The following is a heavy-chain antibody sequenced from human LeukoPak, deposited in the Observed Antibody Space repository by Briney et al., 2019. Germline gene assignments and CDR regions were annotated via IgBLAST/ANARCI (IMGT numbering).Heavy chain of an antibody. CDR1: GFTFDMYA. V-gene: IGHV3-20*04. D-gene: IGHD3-10*01. Sequence: GGSLRLSCAASGFTFDMYAMRWVRQAPGKGLEWVSSIILDVSRTVYADSVKGRFTISRDNGKNSLYIRVTRELAEDTAVNYCARYDSASGGLGSHDGGQGTLVTVST. CDR2: IILDVSRT. J-gene: IGHJ4*02. CDR3: ARYDSASGGLGSHD.